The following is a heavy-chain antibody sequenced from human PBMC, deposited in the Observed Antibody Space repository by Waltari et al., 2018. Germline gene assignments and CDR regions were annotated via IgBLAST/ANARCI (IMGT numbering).Heavy chain of an antibody. CDR2: ISSSSSYI. CDR3: ARDDRSYGSGSYRDGY. D-gene: IGHD3-10*01. CDR1: EFPFSSYS. J-gene: IGHJ4*02. V-gene: IGHV3-21*01. Sequence: EVQLVESGGGLVKPGGSLRLSCAASEFPFSSYSLTWVCQAPGKGLEWVSSISSSSSYIYYADSVKGRFTISRDNAKNSLYLQMNSLRAEDTAVYYCARDDRSYGSGSYRDGYWGQGTLVTVSS.